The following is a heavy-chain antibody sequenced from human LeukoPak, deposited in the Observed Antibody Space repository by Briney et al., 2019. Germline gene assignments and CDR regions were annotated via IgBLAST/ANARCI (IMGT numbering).Heavy chain of an antibody. CDR3: ASKGCTGGNCKYYFDY. D-gene: IGHD2-8*02. V-gene: IGHV3-7*03. J-gene: IGHJ4*02. Sequence: GGTLRHSCAASGFTFSYYWMIWVRQAPGKGLEWVANIKQDGSEEYYVDSVKGRFTISRDNPKNSLYLHMNSLRPKETAVYSCASKGCTGGNCKYYFDYWGQGTLVTVAS. CDR2: IKQDGSEE. CDR1: GFTFSYYW.